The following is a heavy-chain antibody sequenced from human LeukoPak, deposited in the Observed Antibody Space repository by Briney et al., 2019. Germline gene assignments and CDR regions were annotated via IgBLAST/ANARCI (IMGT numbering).Heavy chain of an antibody. V-gene: IGHV3-30*02. Sequence: PGGSLRLSCAASGFTFSSYGMHWVRQAPGKGLEWVAFIRYDGSNKYYADSVKGRFTISRDNAKNSLYLQMNSLRAGDTAVYYCARVGIVGAYIVDYWGQGTLVTVSS. D-gene: IGHD1-26*01. CDR1: GFTFSSYG. CDR2: IRYDGSNK. CDR3: ARVGIVGAYIVDY. J-gene: IGHJ4*02.